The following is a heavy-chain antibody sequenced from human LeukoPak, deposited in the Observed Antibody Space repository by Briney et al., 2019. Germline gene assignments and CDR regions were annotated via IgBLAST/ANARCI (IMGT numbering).Heavy chain of an antibody. CDR1: GFTFSSYG. CDR3: AKDVELVY. CDR2: ISYDGSNK. Sequence: GRSLRLSCAASGFTFSSYGMHWIRQAPGKGLEWVAVISYDGSNKYYADSVKGRFTISRDNSKNTLYLQMNSLRAEDTAVYYCAKDVELVYWGQGTLLTVSS. D-gene: IGHD6-6*01. J-gene: IGHJ4*02. V-gene: IGHV3-30*18.